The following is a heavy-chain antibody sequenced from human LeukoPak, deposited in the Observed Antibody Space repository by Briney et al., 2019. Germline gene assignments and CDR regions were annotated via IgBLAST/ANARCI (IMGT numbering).Heavy chain of an antibody. CDR3: ARGLSRFCSGGSCKPRGAFDI. D-gene: IGHD2-15*01. V-gene: IGHV4-39*07. CDR2: IYYSGST. CDR1: GGSISSSSYY. J-gene: IGHJ3*02. Sequence: PSETLSLTCTVSGGSISSSSYYWGWIRQPPGKGLEWIGSIYYSGSTYYNPSLKSRVTISVDTSKNQFSLKLSSVTAADTAVYYCARGLSRFCSGGSCKPRGAFDIWGQGTMVTVSS.